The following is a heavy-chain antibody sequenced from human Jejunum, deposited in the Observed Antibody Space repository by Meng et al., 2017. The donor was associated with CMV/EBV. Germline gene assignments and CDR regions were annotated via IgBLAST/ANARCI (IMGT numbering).Heavy chain of an antibody. J-gene: IGHJ4*02. CDR3: SSGATSPFFDY. Sequence: EVQLLESGGGLVQPGGSLRVACAASGFTISDHYMDWVRQAPGKGLEWVGRMRNKANSYTTEYAASVKGRFIISRDDSENSLFLQMNSLKTEDTAVYYCSSGATSPFFDYWGQGTLVTVSS. CDR1: GFTISDHY. V-gene: IGHV3-72*01. CDR2: MRNKANSYTT.